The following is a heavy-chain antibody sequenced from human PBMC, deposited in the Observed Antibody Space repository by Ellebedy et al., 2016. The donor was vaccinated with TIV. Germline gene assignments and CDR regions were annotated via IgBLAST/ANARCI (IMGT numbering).Heavy chain of an antibody. Sequence: ASVKVSCXASGYTFTSYGISWVRQAPGQGLEWMGWISAYNGNTNYAQKLQGRVTMTTDTSTSTAYMELSSLRSEDTAVYYCARGGYYEDFWSGPPTHPNWFNPWGQGTLVTVSS. CDR1: GYTFTSYG. J-gene: IGHJ5*02. CDR3: ARGGYYEDFWSGPPTHPNWFNP. D-gene: IGHD3-3*01. CDR2: ISAYNGNT. V-gene: IGHV1-18*01.